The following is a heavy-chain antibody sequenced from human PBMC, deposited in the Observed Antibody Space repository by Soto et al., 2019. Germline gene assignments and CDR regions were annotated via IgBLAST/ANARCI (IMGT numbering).Heavy chain of an antibody. CDR3: TKRRSYGDFHS. CDR2: FYWDDDQ. D-gene: IGHD4-17*01. V-gene: IGHV2-5*02. Sequence: QITLKESGPTLVKPTQTLTLTCTFSGFSLSTTGVGVGWVRQPPGKALEWLALFYWDDDQHYSPSLKSRLTITKSTSKNQVVLSMTNMDPLDTATYYCTKRRSYGDFHSWGQGILVTVSS. J-gene: IGHJ5*01. CDR1: GFSLSTTGVG.